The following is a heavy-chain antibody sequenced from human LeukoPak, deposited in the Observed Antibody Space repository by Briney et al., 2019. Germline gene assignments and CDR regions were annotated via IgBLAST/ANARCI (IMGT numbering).Heavy chain of an antibody. CDR3: ARRSGYNWNYFDY. V-gene: IGHV3-23*01. D-gene: IGHD1-20*01. CDR2: ISGSGGST. J-gene: IGHJ4*02. CDR1: GFTFSSYA. Sequence: GGSLRLSCAASGFTFSSYAMSWVRQAPGKGLEWVSAISGSGGSTYYADSVKGRFTISRDNAKNSLYLQMNSLRAEDTAVYYCARRSGYNWNYFDYWGQGTLVTVSS.